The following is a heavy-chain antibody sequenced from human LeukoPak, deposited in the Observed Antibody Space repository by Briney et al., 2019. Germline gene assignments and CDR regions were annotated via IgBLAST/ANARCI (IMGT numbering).Heavy chain of an antibody. CDR2: IYYSGKT. D-gene: IGHD2-21*02. Sequence: PSETLSLTCTVSGGSISSSSYYWGWIRQPPGQGLEWNGRIYYSGKTYYNPSLKSRATISVDASNNQFSLRLSPVTAADTAVYCCARQVGDCANPTGGFDYWGQGTLVTVPS. CDR3: ARQVGDCANPTGGFDY. J-gene: IGHJ4*02. V-gene: IGHV4-39*01. CDR1: GGSISSSSYY.